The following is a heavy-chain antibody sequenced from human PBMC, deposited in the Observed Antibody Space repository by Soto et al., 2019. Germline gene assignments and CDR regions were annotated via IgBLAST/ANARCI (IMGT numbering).Heavy chain of an antibody. Sequence: PSETLSLTCTVSGGSVSSGSYYWSWIRQPPGKGLEWIGYIYYSGSTNYNPSLKSRVTMSIDTSKNQFSLNLSSVTAADTAVYYCARGGYCSGGSCPPWFGPWGQGTLVTVSS. CDR1: GGSVSSGSYY. CDR2: IYYSGST. J-gene: IGHJ5*02. V-gene: IGHV4-61*01. CDR3: ARGGYCSGGSCPPWFGP. D-gene: IGHD2-15*01.